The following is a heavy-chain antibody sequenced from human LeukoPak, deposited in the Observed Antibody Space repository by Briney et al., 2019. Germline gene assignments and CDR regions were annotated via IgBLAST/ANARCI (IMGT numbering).Heavy chain of an antibody. CDR3: AREKNGNEPFDY. J-gene: IGHJ4*02. CDR1: GDSISSGSYY. D-gene: IGHD4-23*01. V-gene: IGHV4-61*02. CDR2: IYTSGST. Sequence: SETLSLTCSVSGDSISSGSYYWSWIRQPAGTGLEWIVRIYTSGSTNYIPSLKSRLTISVDTSKNQFSLRLSSVTAADTAVYYCAREKNGNEPFDYWGQGTLVTVSS.